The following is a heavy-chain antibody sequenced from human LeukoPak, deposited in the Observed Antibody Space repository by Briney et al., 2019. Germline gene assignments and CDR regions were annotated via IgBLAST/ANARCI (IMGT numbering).Heavy chain of an antibody. V-gene: IGHV1-2*02. Sequence: ASVKVSCKASGYTFTDYHLHWVRQAPGQGLEWMGWINANSGGTNYAPKFQGRVTLTRDTSISSAYMELNSLTPDDTAVYFCARLRGYFDYWGQGTLVTVSS. CDR3: ARLRGYFDY. CDR1: GYTFTDYH. CDR2: INANSGGT. D-gene: IGHD3-10*01. J-gene: IGHJ4*02.